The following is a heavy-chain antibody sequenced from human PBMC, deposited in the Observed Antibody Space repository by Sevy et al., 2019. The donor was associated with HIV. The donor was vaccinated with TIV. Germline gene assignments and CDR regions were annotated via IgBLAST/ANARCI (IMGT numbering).Heavy chain of an antibody. D-gene: IGHD2-8*02. CDR3: ARANCTGGVCPPFDP. Sequence: SETLSLTCAVSGGSISSSNWWSWVRQPPGKGLEWIGEIYHSGSTNYNPSLRSRVTISVDKSKNQFSLKLSSVTAADTAVYYCARANCTGGVCPPFDPWGQGTLVTVSS. V-gene: IGHV4-4*02. J-gene: IGHJ5*02. CDR1: GGSISSSNW. CDR2: IYHSGST.